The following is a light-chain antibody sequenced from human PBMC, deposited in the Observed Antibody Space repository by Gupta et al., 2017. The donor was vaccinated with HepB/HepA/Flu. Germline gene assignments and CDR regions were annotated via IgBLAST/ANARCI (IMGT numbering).Light chain of an antibody. V-gene: IGLV3-19*01. Sequence: SSELTQAPAVSVALGQAVRIPCQGGSLRGFYASWYQQKPGQAPVLVIYGKNNRPSGIPDRFSGSSSGNTASLTITGAQAEDEADYYCNSRDSSGNHLVFGGGTKLTVL. J-gene: IGLJ2*01. CDR2: GKN. CDR1: SLRGFY. CDR3: NSRDSSGNHLV.